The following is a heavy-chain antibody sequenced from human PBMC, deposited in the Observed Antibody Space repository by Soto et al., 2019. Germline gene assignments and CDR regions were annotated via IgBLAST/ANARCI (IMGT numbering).Heavy chain of an antibody. CDR1: GGSISSGGYS. V-gene: IGHV4-30-2*01. CDR2: IYHSGSA. D-gene: IGHD4-17*01. Sequence: PSETLSLTCAVSGGSISSGGYSWSWIRQPPGKGLEWIGYIYHSGSAYYNPSLKSRVTISVDRSKNQFSLKLSSVTAADTAVYYCARDNGDYASGYFDYWGQGTLVTVSS. CDR3: ARDNGDYASGYFDY. J-gene: IGHJ4*02.